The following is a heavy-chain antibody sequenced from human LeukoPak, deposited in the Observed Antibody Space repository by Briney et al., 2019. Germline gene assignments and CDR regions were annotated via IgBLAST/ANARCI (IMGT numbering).Heavy chain of an antibody. CDR2: ISSGSGSSI. J-gene: IGHJ3*02. V-gene: IGHV3-48*01. Sequence: PGGSLRLSCAASGFTFSTYSMNWVRQAPGKGLDWVSYISSGSGSSIHYADSVKGRFSISRDNSKNTLYLQMNSLRAEDTAVYYCVNFYHSGGPTAGGFDIWGQGTMVTVSS. D-gene: IGHD3-22*01. CDR3: VNFYHSGGPTAGGFDI. CDR1: GFTFSTYS.